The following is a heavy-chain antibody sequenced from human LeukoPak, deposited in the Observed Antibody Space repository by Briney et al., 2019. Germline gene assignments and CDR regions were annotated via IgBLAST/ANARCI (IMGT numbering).Heavy chain of an antibody. V-gene: IGHV3-53*01. Sequence: PGGSLRLSCAASGFTVSSNYMSWVRQAPGKGLEWVSVIYSGGSTYYADSVKGRFTISRDNSKNTLYLQMNNLRAEDTAVYYCAREEPNPSGSGESDAFDIWGQGTMVTVSS. D-gene: IGHD3-10*01. CDR3: AREEPNPSGSGESDAFDI. CDR1: GFTVSSNY. CDR2: IYSGGST. J-gene: IGHJ3*02.